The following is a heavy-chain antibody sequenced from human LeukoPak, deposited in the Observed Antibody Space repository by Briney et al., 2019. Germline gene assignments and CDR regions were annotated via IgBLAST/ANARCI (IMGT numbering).Heavy chain of an antibody. Sequence: ASEKVSCKASGYTFTDYYMHWVRQAPGQGLEWMGWINPNSGGTNYAQKFQGRVTMTRDTSISTAYMELSRLRSDDTAVYYCAREGPIVGATHLVDYWGQGTLVTVSS. CDR3: AREGPIVGATHLVDY. V-gene: IGHV1-2*02. J-gene: IGHJ4*02. CDR1: GYTFTDYY. CDR2: INPNSGGT. D-gene: IGHD1-26*01.